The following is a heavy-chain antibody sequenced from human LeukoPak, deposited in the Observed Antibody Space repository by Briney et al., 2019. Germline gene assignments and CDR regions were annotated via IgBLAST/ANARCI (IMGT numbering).Heavy chain of an antibody. J-gene: IGHJ4*02. Sequence: PGGSLTLSCAASGFTVSSKYMSWVRQAPGKGLEWVSVIYSGGSTYYADSVKGRFTISRDNSKNTLYLQMNSLRAEDTAVYYCAKEPNLSIATSGMYFDYWGQGTLVTVSS. CDR3: AKEPNLSIATSGMYFDY. D-gene: IGHD6-13*01. CDR1: GFTVSSKY. V-gene: IGHV3-66*01. CDR2: IYSGGST.